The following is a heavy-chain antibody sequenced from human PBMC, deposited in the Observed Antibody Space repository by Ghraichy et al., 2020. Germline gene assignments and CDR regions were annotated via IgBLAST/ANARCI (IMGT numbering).Heavy chain of an antibody. CDR1: GGSISGSSYY. Sequence: SQTLSLTCTVSGGSISGSSYYWAWIRQPPGKGLEWIASIYYNGSTDYNPSLKSRVTISVDTSKNQFSLKLSSVTAADTAVYYCARHRVTGTSYDAFDIWGQGTMVTVSS. D-gene: IGHD1-20*01. CDR3: ARHRVTGTSYDAFDI. J-gene: IGHJ3*02. V-gene: IGHV4-39*01. CDR2: IYYNGST.